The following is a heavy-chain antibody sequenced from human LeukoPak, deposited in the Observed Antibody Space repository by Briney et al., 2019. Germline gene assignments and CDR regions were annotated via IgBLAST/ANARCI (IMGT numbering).Heavy chain of an antibody. Sequence: SETLSLTCTVSGGSISSHYWSWIRQPPGKGLEWIGYIYYSGRTNYNPSLKSGATIPVDTSKNQFSLKLSSVTAADTAVYYCASYAAGNFDYWGQGTLVTVSS. CDR3: ASYAAGNFDY. D-gene: IGHD6-13*01. J-gene: IGHJ4*02. CDR2: IYYSGRT. CDR1: GGSISSHY. V-gene: IGHV4-59*11.